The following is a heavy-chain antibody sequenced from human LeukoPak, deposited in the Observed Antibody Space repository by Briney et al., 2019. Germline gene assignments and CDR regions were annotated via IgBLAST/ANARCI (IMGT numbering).Heavy chain of an antibody. J-gene: IGHJ4*02. D-gene: IGHD2-15*01. CDR1: GYSISSGYY. V-gene: IGHV4-38-2*02. Sequence: SETLSLTCTVSGYSISSGYYWGWIRQPPGKGLEWIGSIYHSGSTYYNPSLKSRVTISVDTSKNQFSLKLSSVTAADTAVYYCAREGGGSYRQYPNDYWGQGTVVTVSS. CDR3: AREGGGSYRQYPNDY. CDR2: IYHSGST.